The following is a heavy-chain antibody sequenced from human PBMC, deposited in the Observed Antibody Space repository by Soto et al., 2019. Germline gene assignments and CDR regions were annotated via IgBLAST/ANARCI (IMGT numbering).Heavy chain of an antibody. Sequence: PGGSLRLSCASSGFTLSMSAVNWVRQAPGKGLEWVSYISDSGDRTYYADSVKGRFTISRGRSKNTVSLQMDSLRAEGTAVYYCAKDRGIIVKAGDAFDVWGQGTKVTVSS. CDR1: GFTLSMSA. CDR3: AKDRGIIVKAGDAFDV. V-gene: IGHV3-23*01. CDR2: ISDSGDRT. D-gene: IGHD3-16*02. J-gene: IGHJ3*01.